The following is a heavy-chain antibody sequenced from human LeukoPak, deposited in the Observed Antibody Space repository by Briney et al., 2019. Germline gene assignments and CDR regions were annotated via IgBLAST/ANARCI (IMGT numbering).Heavy chain of an antibody. V-gene: IGHV3-30*18. J-gene: IGHJ5*02. D-gene: IGHD4-11*01. Sequence: PGGSLRLSCAASGFTFSSYGMHWARQAPGKGLEWVAVISYDGSNKYYADSVKGRFTISRDNSKNTLYLQMNSLRAEDTAVYYCAKGSKSRFSASFDPWGQGTLVTISS. CDR2: ISYDGSNK. CDR3: AKGSKSRFSASFDP. CDR1: GFTFSSYG.